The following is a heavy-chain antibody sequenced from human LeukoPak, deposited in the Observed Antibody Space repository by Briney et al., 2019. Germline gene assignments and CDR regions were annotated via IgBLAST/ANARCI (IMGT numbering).Heavy chain of an antibody. D-gene: IGHD6-13*01. J-gene: IGHJ4*02. CDR3: ASTPHSSGWYIAPY. V-gene: IGHV4-39*05. CDR1: GGSVSSSTYY. CDR2: IYYSGDT. Sequence: SETPSLTCTVSGGSVSSSTYYWGWIRQPPGKGLEWIGCIYYSGDTYYNPSLTTRVTLSVDTSKNQFSLQLTSVTATDTAVYYCASTPHSSGWYIAPYWGQGTLVSVSS.